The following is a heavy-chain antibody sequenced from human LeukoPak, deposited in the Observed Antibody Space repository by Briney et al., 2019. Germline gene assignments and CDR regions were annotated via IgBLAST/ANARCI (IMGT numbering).Heavy chain of an antibody. CDR3: ASSPMGAVFSY. D-gene: IGHD1-26*01. V-gene: IGHV3-74*01. CDR2: INSDGSST. CDR1: GFTFSSYW. J-gene: IGHJ4*02. Sequence: PGGSLRLSCAASGFTFSSYWMHWVRHAPGKGLVWVSRINSDGSSTSYADSVKGRFTISRDNAKNSLYLQMNSLRAEDTAVYYCASSPMGAVFSYWGQGTLVTVSS.